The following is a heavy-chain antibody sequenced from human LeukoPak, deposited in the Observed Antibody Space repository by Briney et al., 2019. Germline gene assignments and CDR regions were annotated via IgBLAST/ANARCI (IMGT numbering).Heavy chain of an antibody. CDR3: ARSFLSIAAAATDY. V-gene: IGHV3-21*01. Sequence: GGSLRLSCAASGFTFSSYAMSWVRQAPGKGLEWVSSISSSSSYIYYADSVKGRFTISRDNAKNSLYLQMNSLRAEDTAVYYCARSFLSIAAAATDYWGQGTLVTVSS. D-gene: IGHD6-13*01. J-gene: IGHJ4*02. CDR2: ISSSSSYI. CDR1: GFTFSSYA.